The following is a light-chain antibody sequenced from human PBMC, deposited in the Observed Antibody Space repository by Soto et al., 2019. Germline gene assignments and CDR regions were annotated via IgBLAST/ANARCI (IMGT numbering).Light chain of an antibody. J-gene: IGKJ1*01. V-gene: IGKV3-20*01. CDR2: GAS. CDR1: QSVSGSY. Sequence: PGERATLSCRASQSVSGSYLAWYQQKPGQAPRLLIYGASSRATGIPDRFSGSGSGTDFTLTISRLEPEDFAVYYCQQYGSSGTFGQGT. CDR3: QQYGSSGT.